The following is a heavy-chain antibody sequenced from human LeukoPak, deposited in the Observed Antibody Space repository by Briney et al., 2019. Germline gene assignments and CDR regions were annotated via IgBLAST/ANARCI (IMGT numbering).Heavy chain of an antibody. Sequence: GGSLRLSCSASGFPFSSYAMHWVRQAPGKGLEYVSAISDSGGSTYYADSVKGRFTISRDNSKNTLYLQMKSLRVDDTAVYYCAKAPGYCSGGACYDYWGQGSLVAVSS. CDR1: GFPFSSYA. CDR3: AKAPGYCSGGACYDY. CDR2: ISDSGGST. J-gene: IGHJ4*02. D-gene: IGHD2-15*01. V-gene: IGHV3-64*04.